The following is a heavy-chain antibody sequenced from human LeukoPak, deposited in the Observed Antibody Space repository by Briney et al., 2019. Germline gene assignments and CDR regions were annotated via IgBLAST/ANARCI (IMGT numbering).Heavy chain of an antibody. D-gene: IGHD4-17*01. CDR1: GGSVTSGTYY. J-gene: IGHJ4*02. Sequence: SETLSLTCTVSGGSVTSGTYYWTWIRQPPGKGLEWIGYIYYTGSTTYNPSLKSRVTISLDTSKNQFSLKLTSVTAADTAVYHCASPGPDYGDYAYAYWGQGSLVTVSS. V-gene: IGHV4-61*01. CDR3: ASPGPDYGDYAYAY. CDR2: IYYTGST.